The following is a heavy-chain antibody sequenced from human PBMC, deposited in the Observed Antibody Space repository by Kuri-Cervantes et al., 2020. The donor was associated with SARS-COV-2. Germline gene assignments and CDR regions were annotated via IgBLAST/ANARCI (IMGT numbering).Heavy chain of an antibody. V-gene: IGHV3-33*05. Sequence: GESLKISCAASGFTYNNYGMHWVRQAPGKGLEWVAVTSYDGSNKYYADSVKGRFTISRDNSKNTLYLQMNSLRAEDTAVYYCARDLVVSSGWDYYMDVWGKGTTVTVSS. D-gene: IGHD6-19*01. CDR2: TSYDGSNK. CDR3: ARDLVVSSGWDYYMDV. CDR1: GFTYNNYG. J-gene: IGHJ6*03.